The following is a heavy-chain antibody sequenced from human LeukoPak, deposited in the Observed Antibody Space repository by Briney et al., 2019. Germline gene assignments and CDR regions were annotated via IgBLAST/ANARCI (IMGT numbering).Heavy chain of an antibody. D-gene: IGHD6-13*01. J-gene: IGHJ4*02. CDR1: GYTFTSYG. CDR2: ISAYNGNT. CDR3: ARVGIAAAQGYFGY. Sequence: ASVKVSCKASGYTFTSYGISWVRQAPGQGLEWMGWISAYNGNTTYAQKLQGRVTMTTDTSTSTAYMELRSLRSDDTAVYYCARVGIAAAQGYFGYWGQGTLVTVSS. V-gene: IGHV1-18*01.